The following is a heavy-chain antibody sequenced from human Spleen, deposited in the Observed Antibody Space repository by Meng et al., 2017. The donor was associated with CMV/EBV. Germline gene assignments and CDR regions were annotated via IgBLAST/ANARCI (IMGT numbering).Heavy chain of an antibody. Sequence: SETLSLTCAVSGGSFSNSNWWSWVRQSPGKGLEWIAGIYHAGSTNYNPSLKSRASVSADKSKNQFSLRLSSVTAADTAVYYCAGVTVVRGGKFDTWGQGTLVTVSS. CDR1: GGSFSNSNW. J-gene: IGHJ5*02. D-gene: IGHD3-10*01. V-gene: IGHV4-4*02. CDR3: AGVTVVRGGKFDT. CDR2: IYHAGST.